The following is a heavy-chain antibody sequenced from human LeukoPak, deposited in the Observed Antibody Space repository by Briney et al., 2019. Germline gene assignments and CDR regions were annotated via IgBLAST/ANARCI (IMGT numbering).Heavy chain of an antibody. Sequence: GGSLRLSCAASGFTFSSYWMSWVRQAPGKGLEWVANIKQDGSEKYYVDSVKGRFTISRDNAKNSLYLQINSVRAEDTGVYYCARKWTACDYWGQGTLVTVSS. CDR2: IKQDGSEK. CDR1: GFTFSSYW. D-gene: IGHD2-21*02. J-gene: IGHJ4*02. V-gene: IGHV3-7*01. CDR3: ARKWTACDY.